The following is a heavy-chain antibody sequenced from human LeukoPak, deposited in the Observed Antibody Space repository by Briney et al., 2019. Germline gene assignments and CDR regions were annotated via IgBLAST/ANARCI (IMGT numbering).Heavy chain of an antibody. J-gene: IGHJ4*02. Sequence: SETLSLTCTVSGGSISSSSYYWGWIRQPPGKGLEWIGSIYYSGSTYYNPSLKSRVTISVDTSKNQFSLKLSSVTAADTAVYYCARLDILTGYLGYWGQGTLVTVSS. CDR1: GGSISSSSYY. CDR2: IYYSGST. V-gene: IGHV4-39*01. D-gene: IGHD3-9*01. CDR3: ARLDILTGYLGY.